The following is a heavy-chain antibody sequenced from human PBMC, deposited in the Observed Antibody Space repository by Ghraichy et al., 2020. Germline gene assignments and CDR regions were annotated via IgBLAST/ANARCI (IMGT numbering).Heavy chain of an antibody. V-gene: IGHV3-13*01. CDR2: IGTAGDT. J-gene: IGHJ3*02. Sequence: LSLTCAASGFTFSSYDMHWVRQATGKGLEWVSAIGTAGDTYYPGSVKGRFTISRENAKNSLYLQMNSLRAGDTAVYYCARSYVSEAFDIWGQGTMVTVSS. CDR1: GFTFSSYD. D-gene: IGHD1-26*01. CDR3: ARSYVSEAFDI.